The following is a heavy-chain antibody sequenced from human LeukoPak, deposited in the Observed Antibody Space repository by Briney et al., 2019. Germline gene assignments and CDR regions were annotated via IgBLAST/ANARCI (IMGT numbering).Heavy chain of an antibody. CDR3: ARVVFDYDFWSGYYPVGSSDY. CDR2: ISAYNGNT. V-gene: IGHV1-18*01. D-gene: IGHD3-3*01. J-gene: IGHJ4*02. Sequence: GASVKVSCKASGYTFTSYGISWVRQTPGQGLEWMGWISAYNGNTNYAQKLQGRVTMTTDTSTSTAYMELRSLRSDDTAVYYCARVVFDYDFWSGYYPVGSSDYWGQGTLVTVSS. CDR1: GYTFTSYG.